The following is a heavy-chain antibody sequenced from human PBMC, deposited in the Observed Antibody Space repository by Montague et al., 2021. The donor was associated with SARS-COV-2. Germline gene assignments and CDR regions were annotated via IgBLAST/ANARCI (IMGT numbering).Heavy chain of an antibody. J-gene: IGHJ6*03. Sequence: FLRLSCAASGFTFSSYAMHWVRQAPGKGLEWVAVLSYDGSNKYYVDSVKGRFTISRDNSKNTLFLQMNSLRAEDTAVYYCARDPLLTIFGSYYYYYMDAWGKGTTVTVSS. CDR1: GFTFSSYA. CDR3: ARDPLLTIFGSYYYYYMDA. D-gene: IGHD3-3*01. V-gene: IGHV3-30*04. CDR2: LSYDGSNK.